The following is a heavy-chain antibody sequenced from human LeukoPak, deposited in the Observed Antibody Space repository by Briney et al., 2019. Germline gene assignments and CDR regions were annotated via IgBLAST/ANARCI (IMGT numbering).Heavy chain of an antibody. CDR2: IKQDGSEK. D-gene: IGHD3-22*01. J-gene: IGHJ4*02. V-gene: IGHV3-7*01. Sequence: GGSLRLSCAASGFTFSSYWMSWVRQAPGKGLEWVANIKQDGSEKYYVDSVKGRFTISGDNAKNSLYLQMNSLRAEDTAVYYCARDLLGYDSSGYYNYWGQGTLVTVSS. CDR1: GFTFSSYW. CDR3: ARDLLGYDSSGYYNY.